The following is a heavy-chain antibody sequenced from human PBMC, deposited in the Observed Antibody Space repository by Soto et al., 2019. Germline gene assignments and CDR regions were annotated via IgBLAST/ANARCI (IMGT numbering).Heavy chain of an antibody. Sequence: PGGSLRLSCAASGFTFSSYAMSWVRQAPGKGLEWVSRINDDGISTNYADSVKGRFTISRDNAKNTLYLQMNALRVEDTAVYYCTRGTRSNSTGTGAFWGQGTLVTVSS. CDR1: GFTFSSYA. V-gene: IGHV3-74*01. D-gene: IGHD1-1*01. CDR2: INDDGIST. J-gene: IGHJ4*02. CDR3: TRGTRSNSTGTGAF.